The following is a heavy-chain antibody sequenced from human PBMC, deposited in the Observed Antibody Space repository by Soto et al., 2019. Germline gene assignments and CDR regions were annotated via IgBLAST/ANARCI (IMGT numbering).Heavy chain of an antibody. CDR1: GFTFDDYA. D-gene: IGHD6-13*01. CDR2: ISWNSGSI. V-gene: IGHV3-9*01. CDR3: AEDYSPSIAAAGK. Sequence: EVQLVESGGGLVQPGRSLRLSCAASGFTFDDYAMHWVRQAPGKGLEWVSGISWNSGSIGYADSVKGRFTISRDNAKNSLYLQMNSLRAEDTALYYCAEDYSPSIAAAGKWGQGTLVTVAS. J-gene: IGHJ4*02.